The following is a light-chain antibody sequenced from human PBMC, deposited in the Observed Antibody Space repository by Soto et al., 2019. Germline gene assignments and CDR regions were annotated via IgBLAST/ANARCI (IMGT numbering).Light chain of an antibody. Sequence: QSALTQPASVSGSPGQSITISCTGTSSDVGGYDFVSWYQHHPGKAPKLMIYAVIYRPSGVSNRFSGSKSGNTASLTISGLQGEDEADYYCSSYTGSGGWVFGGGTKLTVL. V-gene: IGLV2-14*01. J-gene: IGLJ3*02. CDR2: AVI. CDR1: SSDVGGYDF. CDR3: SSYTGSGGWV.